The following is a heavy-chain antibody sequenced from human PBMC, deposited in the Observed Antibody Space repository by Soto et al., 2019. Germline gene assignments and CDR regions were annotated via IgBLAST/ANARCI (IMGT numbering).Heavy chain of an antibody. CDR3: ARVGYADAFDI. Sequence: SVKVSLKDSCYTFTSYDINWVRQATGQGLEWMGWMNPNSGNTGYAQKFQGRVTMTRNTSISTAYTELSSLRSEDTAVYYCARVGYADAFDIWGQGTMVTVSS. J-gene: IGHJ3*02. CDR2: MNPNSGNT. V-gene: IGHV1-8*01. CDR1: CYTFTSYD. D-gene: IGHD5-18*01.